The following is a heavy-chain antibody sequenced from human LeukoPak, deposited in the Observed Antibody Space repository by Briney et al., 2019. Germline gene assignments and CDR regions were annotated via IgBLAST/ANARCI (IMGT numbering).Heavy chain of an antibody. CDR1: GFTFNTDW. V-gene: IGHV3-7*01. J-gene: IGHJ5*02. D-gene: IGHD2/OR15-2a*01. Sequence: GGSLRLSCAASGFTFNTDWMSWVRQAPGKGLEWVANIKEDGSKQYYVDSVKGRFTTSRDNDKKSLYLQMNGLRAEDTAVYYCARHRRNCDTTTCEFSWFDPWGQGTQVTVSS. CDR2: IKEDGSKQ. CDR3: ARHRRNCDTTTCEFSWFDP.